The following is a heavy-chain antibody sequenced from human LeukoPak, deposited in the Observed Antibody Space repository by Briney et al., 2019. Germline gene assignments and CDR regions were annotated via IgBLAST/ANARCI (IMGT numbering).Heavy chain of an antibody. V-gene: IGHV3-23*01. CDR1: GFTFRTYG. Sequence: GGSLRLSCATSGFTFRTYGMSWVRQAPGKGLEWVSAISGSGGSTYYADSVKGRFTISRDNSKNTLYLQMNSLRAEDTAVYYCAKAPYYKGWLVRLWYFGYWGQGTLVTVSS. D-gene: IGHD6-19*01. CDR2: ISGSGGST. J-gene: IGHJ4*02. CDR3: AKAPYYKGWLVRLWYFGY.